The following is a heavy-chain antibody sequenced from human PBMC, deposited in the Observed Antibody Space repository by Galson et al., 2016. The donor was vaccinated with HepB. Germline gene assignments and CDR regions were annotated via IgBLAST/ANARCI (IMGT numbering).Heavy chain of an antibody. V-gene: IGHV3-15*05. J-gene: IGHJ4*02. CDR1: GFTLSDAW. CDR3: AAHTADAANQPFAY. Sequence: SLRLSCAASGFTLSDAWMSWVRQAPGKGLEWVGRIKRKSDGGTIDYAAPVKGRFTISREESENKLHLQMNSPKTEDTDVYYCAAHTADAANQPFAYWGKGTLVTVSP. D-gene: IGHD1-14*01. CDR2: IKRKSDGGTI.